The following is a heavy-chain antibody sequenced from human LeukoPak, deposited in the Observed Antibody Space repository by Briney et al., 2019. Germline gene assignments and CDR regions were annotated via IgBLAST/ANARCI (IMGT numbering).Heavy chain of an antibody. D-gene: IGHD6-13*01. CDR1: GGSISTYY. Sequence: PSETLSLTCSASGGSISTYYWSWIRQSAGKGLEWIGRIYKSGSSNYNPSLKSRVSMSVDSLKNHFSLNLTSVTAADTAVYYCARKPAYSSSWLGDYYMDVWGKGTTVTVSS. CDR3: ARKPAYSSSWLGDYYMDV. J-gene: IGHJ6*03. V-gene: IGHV4-4*07. CDR2: IYKSGSS.